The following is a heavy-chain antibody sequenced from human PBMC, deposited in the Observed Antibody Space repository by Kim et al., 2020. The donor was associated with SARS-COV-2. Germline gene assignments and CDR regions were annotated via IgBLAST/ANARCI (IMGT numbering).Heavy chain of an antibody. CDR3: ATATRYFDWLSLDY. V-gene: IGHV1-24*01. J-gene: IGHJ4*02. D-gene: IGHD3-9*01. Sequence: AQKFQGRVTMTEETSTDTAYMELSSLRSEDTAVYYCATATRYFDWLSLDYWGQGTLVTVSS.